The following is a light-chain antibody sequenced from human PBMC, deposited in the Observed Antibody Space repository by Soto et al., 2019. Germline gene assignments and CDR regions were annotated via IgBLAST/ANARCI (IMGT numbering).Light chain of an antibody. CDR2: DTS. J-gene: IGKJ4*02. CDR1: QGIADN. Sequence: VLILSPATLFVSLGEGVTICCRASQGIADNLAWYQHKPGQTPRLLIYDTSTRATGVPARFSGSRSGPEFTLTINSLQSEDFAIYYCQPYDSCPLTFGGGTKVDI. CDR3: QPYDSCPLT. V-gene: IGKV3-15*01.